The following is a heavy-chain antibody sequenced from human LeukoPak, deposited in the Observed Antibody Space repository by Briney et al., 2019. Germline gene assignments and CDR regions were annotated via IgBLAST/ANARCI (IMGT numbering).Heavy chain of an antibody. CDR2: INTDGRST. D-gene: IGHD1-1*01. V-gene: IGHV3-74*01. Sequence: GGSLRLSCAASGFTFSSYWMHWVRQAPGKGLVWVSRINTDGRSTSYADSVRGRFTISRDNSKNTLYLQMNSLRAEDTAVYYCAKAASGNWNDVSDYWGQGTLVTVSS. J-gene: IGHJ4*02. CDR3: AKAASGNWNDVSDY. CDR1: GFTFSSYW.